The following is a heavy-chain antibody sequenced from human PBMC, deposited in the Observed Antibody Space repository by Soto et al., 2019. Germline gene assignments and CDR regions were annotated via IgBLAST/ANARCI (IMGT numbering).Heavy chain of an antibody. J-gene: IGHJ3*02. V-gene: IGHV3-33*01. CDR1: GFTFSSYG. CDR3: ARYYYDSSGYAPYDAFDI. Sequence: GRSLRLSCAASGFTFSSYGMHWVRQAPGKGLEWVAVIWYDGSNKYYADSVKGRFTISRDDSKNTLYLQMNSLRAEDTAVYYCARYYYDSSGYAPYDAFDIWGQGTMVT. CDR2: IWYDGSNK. D-gene: IGHD3-22*01.